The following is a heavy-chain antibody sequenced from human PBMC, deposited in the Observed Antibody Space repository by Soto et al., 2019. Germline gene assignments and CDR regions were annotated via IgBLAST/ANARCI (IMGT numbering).Heavy chain of an antibody. CDR1: GGSFSGYY. J-gene: IGHJ3*02. CDR3: ARDATGGSGSYYTGRNAFDI. D-gene: IGHD3-10*01. Sequence: QVQLQQWGAGLLKPSETLSLTCAVYGGSFSGYYWSWIRQPPGKGLEWIGEINHSGSTNYNPSLKSRVTISVDPSKNQFSRKLSSGTAADTAVYYCARDATGGSGSYYTGRNAFDIWGQGTMVTVSS. V-gene: IGHV4-34*01. CDR2: INHSGST.